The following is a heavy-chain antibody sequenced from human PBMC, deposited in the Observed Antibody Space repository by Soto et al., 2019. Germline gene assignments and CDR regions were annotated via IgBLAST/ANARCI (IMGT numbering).Heavy chain of an antibody. CDR2: VSSSSSYI. D-gene: IGHD3-10*01. CDR1: GFTFSGHT. CDR3: ARFIGSDGPGYAFVDS. V-gene: IGHV3-21*01. Sequence: EVQLVESGGGLVKPGGSLRLSCAASGFTFSGHTINWVRQAPGKGLEWVSSVSSSSSYIYYADSVKGRFTVSRDNAEKSLYLQMNSLTAEYTAMYYWARFIGSDGPGYAFVDSWGQGTLVTVSS. J-gene: IGHJ4*02.